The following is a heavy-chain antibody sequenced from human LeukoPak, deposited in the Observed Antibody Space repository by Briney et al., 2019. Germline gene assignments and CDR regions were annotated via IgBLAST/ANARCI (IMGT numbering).Heavy chain of an antibody. CDR1: GGSISNHY. Sequence: PSETLSLTCTVSGGSISNHYWSWIRQPPGKGLEWIGYIHYGGYTDYNPSLRSRLTISVDPSNNQFSLKLSSVTAADTAVYYCVRRGDGYPYYFDYWGQGTLVTVSS. CDR2: IHYGGYT. V-gene: IGHV4-59*11. CDR3: VRRGDGYPYYFDY. D-gene: IGHD5-24*01. J-gene: IGHJ4*02.